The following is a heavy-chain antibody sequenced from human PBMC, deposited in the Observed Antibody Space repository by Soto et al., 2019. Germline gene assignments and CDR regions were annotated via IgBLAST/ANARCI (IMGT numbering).Heavy chain of an antibody. Sequence: QVQLVQSGAEEKKPGASVKASCKASGYTITSYAMHWVRQAPGQRLEWMGWINAGNGNTKYSQKFLGRVTITRDTSVRTAYMELSSLRSEDTAVYYSARSSQFNWGFDYWGQGTLVTVYS. CDR1: GYTITSYA. CDR3: ARSSQFNWGFDY. J-gene: IGHJ4*02. V-gene: IGHV1-3*05. D-gene: IGHD7-27*01. CDR2: INAGNGNT.